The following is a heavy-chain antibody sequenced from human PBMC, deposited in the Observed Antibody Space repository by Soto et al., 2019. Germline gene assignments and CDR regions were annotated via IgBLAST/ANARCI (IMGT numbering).Heavy chain of an antibody. Sequence: QVQLVQSGAEVKKPGASVTVSCTASGYTFTDYGISWVRQAPGQGLEWMGWISAKTGNTNYAQIGQGRVTLTTDTSASTAYMELRRLRSDDTAVYYCAKDRCQYDSGGQGDHWGQGTLVTVSS. V-gene: IGHV1-18*04. D-gene: IGHD3-22*01. CDR1: GYTFTDYG. CDR2: ISAKTGNT. CDR3: AKDRCQYDSGGQGDH. J-gene: IGHJ4*02.